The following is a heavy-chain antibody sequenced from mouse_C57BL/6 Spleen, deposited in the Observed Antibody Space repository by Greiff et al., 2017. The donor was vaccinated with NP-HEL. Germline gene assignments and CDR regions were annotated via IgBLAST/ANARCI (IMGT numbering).Heavy chain of an antibody. Sequence: EVQLVESGGGLVQPKGSLKLSCAASGFSFTTYAMNWVRQAPGKGLEWVARIRSKSNNYATYYAVSVKARFTISRDDSESMLYLHMNNLRTEDTAMYYCVTSGYDYYAIDYWGQGTSVTVSS. CDR3: VTSGYDYYAIDY. CDR2: IRSKSNNYAT. V-gene: IGHV10-1*01. CDR1: GFSFTTYA. J-gene: IGHJ4*01. D-gene: IGHD3-2*02.